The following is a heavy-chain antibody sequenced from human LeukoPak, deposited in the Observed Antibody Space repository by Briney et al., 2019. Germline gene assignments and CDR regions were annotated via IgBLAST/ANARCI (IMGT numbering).Heavy chain of an antibody. V-gene: IGHV1-18*01. Sequence: ASVKVSCKASGYTFTSYGINWVRLAPGQGLEWMGWIGAYNGNTNYAQKLQGRVTMTTDTSTSTAYMELRSLRSDDTAVYYCARTYYYGSGIRYYMDVWGKGTTVTISS. D-gene: IGHD3-10*01. J-gene: IGHJ6*03. CDR3: ARTYYYGSGIRYYMDV. CDR2: IGAYNGNT. CDR1: GYTFTSYG.